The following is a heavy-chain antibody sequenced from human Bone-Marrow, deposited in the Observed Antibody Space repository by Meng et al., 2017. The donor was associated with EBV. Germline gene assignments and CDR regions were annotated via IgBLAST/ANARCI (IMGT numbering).Heavy chain of an antibody. CDR3: ARRSPTGTFDY. J-gene: IGHJ4*02. CDR2: INHSGST. CDR1: GGSFSGYY. V-gene: IGHV4-34*01. D-gene: IGHD1/OR15-1a*01. Sequence: QQGGDDLLQHSGTLPLTCAVYGGSFSGYYWSWIRQPPGKGLEWIGEINHSGSTNYNPSLKSRVTISVDTSKNQFSLKLSSVTAADTAVYYCARRSPTGTFDYWGQGTLVTVSS.